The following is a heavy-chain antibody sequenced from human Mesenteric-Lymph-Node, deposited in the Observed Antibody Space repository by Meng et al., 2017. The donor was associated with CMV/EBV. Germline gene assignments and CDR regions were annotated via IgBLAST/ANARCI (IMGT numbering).Heavy chain of an antibody. CDR2: INSDGSST. V-gene: IGHV3-74*01. D-gene: IGHD3-3*01. CDR1: GFTFSSYW. J-gene: IGHJ4*02. Sequence: GGSLRLSCAASGFTFSSYWMHWVRQAPGKGLVWVSRINSDGSSTSYADSVKGRFTISRDNAKNSLYLQMNSLRAEDTAVYYCAKVGLLLEWLLPLFDHWGQGTLVTVSS. CDR3: AKVGLLLEWLLPLFDH.